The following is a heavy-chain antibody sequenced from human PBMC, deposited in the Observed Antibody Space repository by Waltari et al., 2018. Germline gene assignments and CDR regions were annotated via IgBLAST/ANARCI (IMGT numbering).Heavy chain of an antibody. Sequence: EVQLLESGGGLVQPGGSLRLSCAASGFPFSRFVMSWVRQAPGKGLEWVSAISGSGDSTYHANSVKGRFTISRDNSKNTLHLQMNSLRADDTAVYYCAKDLQRWLGPDNWGQGTLVTVSS. CDR1: GFPFSRFV. V-gene: IGHV3-23*01. CDR3: AKDLQRWLGPDN. CDR2: ISGSGDST. J-gene: IGHJ4*02. D-gene: IGHD6-19*01.